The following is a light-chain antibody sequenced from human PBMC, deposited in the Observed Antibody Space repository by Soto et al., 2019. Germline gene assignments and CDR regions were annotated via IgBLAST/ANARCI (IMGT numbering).Light chain of an antibody. CDR1: QDIAIY. CDR3: QQLRMYPST. J-gene: IGKJ4*01. Sequence: IQLTQSPSSLSGSVGDRFAVTCRASQDIAIYLAWYQQKPGEAPKLLIYAASTLYGGVPSRFSGSGSGTDFALTITSLQAEDFATYYCQQLRMYPSTFGGGTKVDNK. CDR2: AAS. V-gene: IGKV1-9*01.